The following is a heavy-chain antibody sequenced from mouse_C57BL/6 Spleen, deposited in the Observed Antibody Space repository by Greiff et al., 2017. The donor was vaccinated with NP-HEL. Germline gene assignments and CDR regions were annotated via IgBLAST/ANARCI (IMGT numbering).Heavy chain of an antibody. J-gene: IGHJ2*01. Sequence: VQLVESGAELVRPGTSVKVSCKASRYAFTNYLIEWVKQRPGQGLEWIGVINPGSGGTNYNEKFKGKATLTADKSSSTAYMQLSSLTSEDSAVYFCAREGNYGSDYWGQGTTLTVSS. D-gene: IGHD2-1*01. CDR1: RYAFTNYL. CDR2: INPGSGGT. V-gene: IGHV1-54*01. CDR3: AREGNYGSDY.